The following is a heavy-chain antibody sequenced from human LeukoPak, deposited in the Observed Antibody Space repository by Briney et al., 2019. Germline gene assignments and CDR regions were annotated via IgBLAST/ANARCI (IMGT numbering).Heavy chain of an antibody. D-gene: IGHD3-3*01. V-gene: IGHV3-30*02. CDR1: GFTFSSYG. Sequence: PGGSLRLSCAASGFTFSSYGMHWVRQAPGKGLEWVAFIRYDGSNKYYTDSVKGRFTISRDNSKNTLYLQMNSLRAEDTAVYYCAKQPDTGYYDFWSGYYNPSTLDYWGQGTLVTVSS. J-gene: IGHJ4*02. CDR3: AKQPDTGYYDFWSGYYNPSTLDY. CDR2: IRYDGSNK.